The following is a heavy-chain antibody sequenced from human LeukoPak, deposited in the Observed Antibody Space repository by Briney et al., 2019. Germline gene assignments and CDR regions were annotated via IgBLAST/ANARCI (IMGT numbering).Heavy chain of an antibody. CDR3: AKDEYSYGKGAFDI. Sequence: PGGSLRLSCAASGFTFSSYAMHWVRQAPGKGLEWVAVISYDGSNKYYADSVKGRFTISRDNSKHTLYLQMNSLRAEDTAVYYCAKDEYSYGKGAFDIWGQGTMVTVSS. V-gene: IGHV3-30*04. D-gene: IGHD5-18*01. CDR1: GFTFSSYA. CDR2: ISYDGSNK. J-gene: IGHJ3*02.